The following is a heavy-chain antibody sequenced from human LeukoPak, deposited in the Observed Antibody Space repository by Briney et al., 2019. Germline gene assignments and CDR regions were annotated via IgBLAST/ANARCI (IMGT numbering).Heavy chain of an antibody. CDR2: IYYSGIT. D-gene: IGHD2-21*02. CDR3: ARGGRRVTPSTRIDY. V-gene: IGHV4-59*12. CDR1: GGSLSSYY. Sequence: SETLSLTCTVSGGSLSSYYWSWIRQPPGKGLEWIGYIYYSGITNYNPSLKSRVTISVNTSKNQFSLKLSSVTAADTAVYYCARGGRRVTPSTRIDYWGQGTLVTVSS. J-gene: IGHJ4*02.